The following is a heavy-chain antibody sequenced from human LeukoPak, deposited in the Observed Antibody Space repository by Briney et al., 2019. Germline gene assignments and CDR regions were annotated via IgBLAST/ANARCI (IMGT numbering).Heavy chain of an antibody. CDR2: IYPGESDT. V-gene: IGHV5-51*01. CDR1: GSLFTSYL. D-gene: IGHD5-12*01. CDR3: ARPGGRGYSGYGYDY. J-gene: IGHJ4*02. Sequence: GGTLQISRQGSGSLFTSYLIGWVRPVPGKGLEWMGIIYPGESDTRYSPSLQGQVTISADKSISTAYLQWSSLKASDTAMYYCARPGGRGYSGYGYDYGGQGPLATVS.